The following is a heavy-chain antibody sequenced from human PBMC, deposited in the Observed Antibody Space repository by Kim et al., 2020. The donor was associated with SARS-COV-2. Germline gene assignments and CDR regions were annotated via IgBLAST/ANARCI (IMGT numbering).Heavy chain of an antibody. D-gene: IGHD3-10*01. J-gene: IGHJ6*02. CDR2: IKQDGSEK. CDR1: GFTFSSYW. V-gene: IGHV3-7*03. CDR3: ARDIYGWGSYYYYGMDV. Sequence: GGSLRLSCAASGFTFSSYWMRWVRQAPGKGLEWVANIKQDGSEKYYVDSVKGRFTISRDNAKNSLYLQMNSLRAEDTAVYYCARDIYGWGSYYYYGMDVWGQGHTVTVSS.